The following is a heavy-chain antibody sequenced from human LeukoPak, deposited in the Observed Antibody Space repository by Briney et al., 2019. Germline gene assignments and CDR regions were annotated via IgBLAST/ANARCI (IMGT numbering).Heavy chain of an antibody. CDR1: GGSFSGYY. V-gene: IGHV4-34*01. CDR3: ARLRWGPNYFDY. CDR2: INHSGST. J-gene: IGHJ4*02. D-gene: IGHD4-23*01. Sequence: PSETLSLTCAVYGGSFSGYYWSWIRQPPGKGLEWIGEINHSGSTNYNPSLKSRVTISVDTSKNQFSLKLSSVTAADTAVYYCARLRWGPNYFDYWGQGTLVTVSS.